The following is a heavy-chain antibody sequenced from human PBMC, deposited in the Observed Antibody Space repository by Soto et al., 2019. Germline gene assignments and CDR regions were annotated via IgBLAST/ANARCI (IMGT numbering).Heavy chain of an antibody. D-gene: IGHD3-22*01. CDR3: ARQVVIEYYYGMDV. J-gene: IGHJ6*02. V-gene: IGHV5-10-1*01. CDR2: IDPSDSYT. CDR1: GYIFTSYW. Sequence: GESLKISCNGSGYIFTSYWISWVRQMPWKGLEWMGRIDPSDSYTNYSPSFQGHVTISADKSISTAYLQWSSLKASDTAMYYCARQVVIEYYYGMDVWGQGTTVTVSS.